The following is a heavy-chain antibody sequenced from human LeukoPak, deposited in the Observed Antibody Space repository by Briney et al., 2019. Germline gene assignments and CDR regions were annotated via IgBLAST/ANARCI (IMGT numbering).Heavy chain of an antibody. V-gene: IGHV1-8*01. CDR2: MNPNSGNT. J-gene: IGHJ4*02. CDR3: ARVDDFWSGSKD. D-gene: IGHD3-3*01. Sequence: ASVKVSCKASGYTFTSYDINWVRQATGQGLEWMGWMNPNSGNTGYAQKFQGRVTMARNTSISTAYTELSSLRSEDTAVYYCARVDDFWSGSKDWGQGTLVTVSS. CDR1: GYTFTSYD.